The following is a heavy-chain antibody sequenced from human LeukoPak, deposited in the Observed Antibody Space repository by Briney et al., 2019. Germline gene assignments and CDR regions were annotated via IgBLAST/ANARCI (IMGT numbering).Heavy chain of an antibody. CDR3: ARGRYSSPLTFDY. CDR1: GFTFSSYA. CDR2: ITSGSGYV. J-gene: IGHJ4*02. D-gene: IGHD6-13*01. Sequence: GGSLRLSCAASGFTFSSYAMSWVRQAPGKGLEWVSSITSGSGYVYYADSVKGRFTISRDNAKNSVFLQMNSLRAEDTAVYYCARGRYSSPLTFDYWGQGRLVTVSS. V-gene: IGHV3-21*01.